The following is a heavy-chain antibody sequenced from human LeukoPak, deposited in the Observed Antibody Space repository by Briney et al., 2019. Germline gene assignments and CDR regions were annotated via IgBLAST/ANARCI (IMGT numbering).Heavy chain of an antibody. CDR1: GGSISSYY. CDR3: ARVIVHYDILTGYYKVDAFDI. J-gene: IGHJ3*02. D-gene: IGHD3-9*01. V-gene: IGHV4-59*01. CDR2: IYYSGST. Sequence: SETQSLTCTVSGGSISSYYWSWIRQPPGKGLEWIGYIYYSGSTNYNPSLKSRVTISVDTSKNQFSLKLSSVTAADTAVYYCARVIVHYDILTGYYKVDAFDIWGQGTMVTVSS.